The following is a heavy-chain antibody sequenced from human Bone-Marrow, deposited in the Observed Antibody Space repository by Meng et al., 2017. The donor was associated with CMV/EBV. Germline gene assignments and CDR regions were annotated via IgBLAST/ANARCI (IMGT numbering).Heavy chain of an antibody. CDR3: ARGELGTGKNWFDP. V-gene: IGHV3-13*03. Sequence: GESLKISCAACGFTFSSYDMHWVRQATGKGLEWVSAIGTAGDTYYPGSVKGQFTISRENAKNSLYLQMNSLRAGDTAVYYCARGELGTGKNWFDPWGQGALVTVSS. CDR1: GFTFSSYD. J-gene: IGHJ5*02. D-gene: IGHD7-27*01. CDR2: IGTAGDT.